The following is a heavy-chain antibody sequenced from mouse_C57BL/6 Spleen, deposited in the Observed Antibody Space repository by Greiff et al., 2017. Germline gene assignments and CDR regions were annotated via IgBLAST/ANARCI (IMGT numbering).Heavy chain of an antibody. Sequence: QVHVKQPGAELVMPGASVKLSCKASGYTFTSYWMHWVKQRPGQGLEWIGEIDPSDSYTNYNQKFKGKSTLTVDKSSSTAYMQLSSLTSEDSAVYYCARGRDTTVVATYPYYFDYWGQGTTLTVSS. CDR1: GYTFTSYW. V-gene: IGHV1-69*01. CDR2: IDPSDSYT. CDR3: ARGRDTTVVATYPYYFDY. J-gene: IGHJ2*01. D-gene: IGHD1-1*01.